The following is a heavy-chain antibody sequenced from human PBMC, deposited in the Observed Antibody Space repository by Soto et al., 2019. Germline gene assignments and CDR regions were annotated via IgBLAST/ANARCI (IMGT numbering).Heavy chain of an antibody. CDR2: LRWNRGGI. CDR1: GFTFDAYP. J-gene: IGHJ3*01. D-gene: IGHD3-16*01. CDR3: VKDDYFDF. V-gene: IGHV3-9*01. Sequence: PGGSLRLSCAASGFTFDAYPMHWVRQAPGKGLGGVAGLRWNRGGICYADSVEGRVAISRENAKNSLYLQMNSLTAEDTALYDFVKDDYFDFWGQGTQVTVSS.